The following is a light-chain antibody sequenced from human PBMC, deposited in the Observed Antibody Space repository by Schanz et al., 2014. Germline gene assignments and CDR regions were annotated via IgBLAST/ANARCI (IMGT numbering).Light chain of an antibody. CDR3: QQYSSYPFA. J-gene: IGKJ4*01. Sequence: EIVLTQSPATLSVSPGERATLSCRASQSVSSNLAWYQQRPGRAPRLLIFAASTRATGIPARFSGSGSGTEFTLTISSLQPDDFATYYCQQYSSYPFAFGGGTKVEIK. CDR1: QSVSSN. CDR2: AAS. V-gene: IGKV3-15*01.